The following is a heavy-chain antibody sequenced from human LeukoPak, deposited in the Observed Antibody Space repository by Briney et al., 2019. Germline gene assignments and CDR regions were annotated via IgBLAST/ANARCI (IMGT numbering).Heavy chain of an antibody. D-gene: IGHD4-17*01. CDR1: GGSISSGDYY. V-gene: IGHV4-30-4*02. CDR3: ARARTTLLPLDAFDI. Sequence: SETLSLTCTVSGGSISSGDYYWSWIRQPPGKGLEWIGYIYYSGSTYYNPSLKSRVTISVDTSKNQFSLKLSSVTAADTAVYYCARARTTLLPLDAFDIWGQGTMVTVSS. CDR2: IYYSGST. J-gene: IGHJ3*02.